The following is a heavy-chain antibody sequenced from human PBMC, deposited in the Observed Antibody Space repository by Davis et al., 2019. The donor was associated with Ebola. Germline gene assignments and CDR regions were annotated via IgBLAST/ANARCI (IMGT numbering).Heavy chain of an antibody. D-gene: IGHD4-17*01. CDR3: ARRGYGDIYDY. J-gene: IGHJ4*02. Sequence: GESLKISCKGSGYSLTSYCIGWVRQTPGKGLEWMGIFYPGDSDTRYSPSFQGKVTISADKSISTAYLQWSSLKASDTAMYYDARRGYGDIYDYWGQGTLVTVSS. CDR2: FYPGDSDT. CDR1: GYSLTSYC. V-gene: IGHV5-51*01.